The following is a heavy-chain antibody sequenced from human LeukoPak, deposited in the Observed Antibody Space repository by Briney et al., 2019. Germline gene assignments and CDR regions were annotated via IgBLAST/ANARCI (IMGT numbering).Heavy chain of an antibody. J-gene: IGHJ6*02. D-gene: IGHD6-13*01. V-gene: IGHV4-59*01. Sequence: WETLSLPCSVSCGFISSYYGSWIRRPPGRVTEWNGYTYYNGSTNYNPSLKSRDTKQVDTSKNQCYLKLSSVTAADTAVYYCARADQFQEGSSWTTDYYYYGMDVWGQGTTVTVSS. CDR1: CGFISSYY. CDR3: ARADQFQEGSSWTTDYYYYGMDV. CDR2: TYYNGST.